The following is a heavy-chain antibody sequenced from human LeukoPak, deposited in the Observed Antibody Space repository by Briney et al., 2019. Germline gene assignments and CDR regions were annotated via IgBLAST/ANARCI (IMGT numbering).Heavy chain of an antibody. J-gene: IGHJ4*02. Sequence: PSETLSLTCTVSGGSISSYYWSWIRQPPGKGLEWIGYIYYSGSTNYNPSLKSRVTRSVDTSKNQFSLKLSSVTAADTAVYYCARGVYYDYFGPTYYFDYWGQGTLVTVSS. CDR2: IYYSGST. V-gene: IGHV4-59*01. CDR1: GGSISSYY. D-gene: IGHD3-3*01. CDR3: ARGVYYDYFGPTYYFDY.